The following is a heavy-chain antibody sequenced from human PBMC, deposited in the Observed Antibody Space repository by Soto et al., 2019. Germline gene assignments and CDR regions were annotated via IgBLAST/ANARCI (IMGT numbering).Heavy chain of an antibody. J-gene: IGHJ5*02. V-gene: IGHV4-30-2*01. CDR2: IYHSGST. D-gene: IGHD6-13*01. CDR1: GGSISSGGYS. Sequence: SETLSLTCAVSGGSISSGGYSWSWIRQPPGKGLEWIGYIYHSGSTYYNPSLKSRVTISVDRSKNQFSLKLSSVTAADTAVYYCARGYSSSWDENWLDPWGQGTLVTVSS. CDR3: ARGYSSSWDENWLDP.